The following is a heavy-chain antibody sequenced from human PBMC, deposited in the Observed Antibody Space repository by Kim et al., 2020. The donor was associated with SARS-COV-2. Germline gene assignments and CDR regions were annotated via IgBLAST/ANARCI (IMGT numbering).Heavy chain of an antibody. V-gene: IGHV3-23*01. J-gene: IGHJ4*02. D-gene: IGHD1-26*01. CDR1: GFTFSGYC. Sequence: GGSLRLSCAASGFTFSGYCMSWVRQAPGKGLVWVSGVSDNGADRNYANSVKGRFTISRDNSKNTLYLQMNSLRDEDTAVYYCAKRLGPTTPNFDYWGQGTLVTVSS. CDR3: AKRLGPTTPNFDY. CDR2: VSDNGADR.